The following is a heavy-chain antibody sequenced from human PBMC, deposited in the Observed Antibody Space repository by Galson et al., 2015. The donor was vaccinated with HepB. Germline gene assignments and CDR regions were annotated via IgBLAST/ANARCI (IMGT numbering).Heavy chain of an antibody. CDR1: GFSLSTNGMC. CDR2: VDWDDDK. D-gene: IGHD1-1*01. J-gene: IGHJ4*02. CDR3: ARVRRVRTTGPRGLYYFDY. V-gene: IGHV2-70*11. Sequence: PALVKPTQTLTLTYTFSGFSLSTNGMCVSWIRQPPGKALEWLARVDWDDDKYYSTSLNTRLNISKDTSKNQVVLTMINMDPVDTATYYCARVRRVRTTGPRGLYYFDYWGPGTLVTVSS.